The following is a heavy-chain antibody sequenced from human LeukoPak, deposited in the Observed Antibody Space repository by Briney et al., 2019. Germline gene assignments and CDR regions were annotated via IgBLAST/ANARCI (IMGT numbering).Heavy chain of an antibody. CDR1: GYTFTGYY. D-gene: IGHD1-26*01. CDR2: INPNSGGT. CDR3: ARDRSGSSPFDP. V-gene: IGHV1-2*02. Sequence: ASVKVSCKASGYTFTGYYMHWVRQAPGQGLEWMGWINPNSGGTNYAQKFQGRVTMTRDTSISTAYMELSSLRSEDTAVYYCARDRSGSSPFDPWGQGTLVTISS. J-gene: IGHJ5*02.